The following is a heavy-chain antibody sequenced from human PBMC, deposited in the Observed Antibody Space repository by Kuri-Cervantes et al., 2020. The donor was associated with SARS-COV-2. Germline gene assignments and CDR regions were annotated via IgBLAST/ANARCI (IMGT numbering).Heavy chain of an antibody. CDR1: GFTFSSYS. CDR2: ISGSGGST. CDR3: ARGRYYFDY. Sequence: GESLKISCAASGFTFSSYSMNWVRQAPGKGLEWVSAISGSGGSTYYADSVKGRFTISRDNAKNSLYLQMNSLRAEDTAVYYCARGRYYFDYWGQGALVTVSS. V-gene: IGHV3-21*01. J-gene: IGHJ4*02.